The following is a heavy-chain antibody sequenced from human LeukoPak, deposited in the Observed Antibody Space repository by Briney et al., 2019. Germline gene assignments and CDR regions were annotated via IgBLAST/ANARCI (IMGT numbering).Heavy chain of an antibody. CDR1: GYTFTGYY. V-gene: IGHV1-2*02. CDR2: INPNSGGT. Sequence: ASVKVSCKASGYTFTGYYMHWVRQAPGQGLEWMGWINPNSGGTNYAQKFQGRVTMTRDTSISTAYMELSSLRSDDTAVYYCARDGIGYANWFDPWGQGTLVTVSS. D-gene: IGHD2-15*01. CDR3: ARDGIGYANWFDP. J-gene: IGHJ5*02.